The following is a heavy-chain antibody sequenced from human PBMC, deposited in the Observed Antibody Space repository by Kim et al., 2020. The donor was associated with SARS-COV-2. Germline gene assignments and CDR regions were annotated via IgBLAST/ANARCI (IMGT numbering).Heavy chain of an antibody. CDR2: IYTSGST. Sequence: SETLSLTCTVSGGSISSYYWSWIRQPAGKGLEWIGRIYTSGSTNYNPSLKSRVTMSVDTSKNQFSLKLSSVTAADTAVYYCARDFYDFWSGYYRGDYWGQGTLVTVSS. V-gene: IGHV4-4*07. J-gene: IGHJ4*02. CDR3: ARDFYDFWSGYYRGDY. D-gene: IGHD3-3*01. CDR1: GGSISSYY.